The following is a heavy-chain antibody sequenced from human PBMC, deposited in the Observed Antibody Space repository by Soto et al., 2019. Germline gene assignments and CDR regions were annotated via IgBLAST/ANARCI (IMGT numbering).Heavy chain of an antibody. Sequence: QVQLQESGPGLVKPSQTLSFTCTVSGGSISSGDYYWSWIRQPPGKGLEWIGYIYYSGSTYYNPSLKSRVTISVDTSKNQFSLKLSSVTAADTAVYYCARQIGVSGTTVTNFDYWGQGTLVTVS. D-gene: IGHD4-17*01. CDR1: GGSISSGDYY. V-gene: IGHV4-30-4*01. J-gene: IGHJ4*02. CDR2: IYYSGST. CDR3: ARQIGVSGTTVTNFDY.